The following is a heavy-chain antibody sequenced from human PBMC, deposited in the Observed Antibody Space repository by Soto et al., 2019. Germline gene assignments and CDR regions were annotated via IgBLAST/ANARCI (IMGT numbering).Heavy chain of an antibody. CDR3: AKNGHPPYYYYGMDV. V-gene: IGHV1-18*01. D-gene: IGHD2-8*01. Sequence: GASVKVSCKASGYSFTTYGISWVRQAPGQGPEWMGWISGYNGDTNNAQKFQDRVTMTIDRSTTTAYLELRSLTSDDTAVYYCAKNGHPPYYYYGMDVWGQGTTVTVSS. J-gene: IGHJ6*02. CDR1: GYSFTTYG. CDR2: ISGYNGDT.